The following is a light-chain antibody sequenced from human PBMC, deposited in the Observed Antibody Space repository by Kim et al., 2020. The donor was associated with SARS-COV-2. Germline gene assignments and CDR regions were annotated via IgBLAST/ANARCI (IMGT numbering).Light chain of an antibody. CDR3: QQYGSSPRT. CDR2: DAS. V-gene: IGKV3D-20*01. Sequence: PEEGATLSCGASQSVSSNYLAWYQQKPGLAPRLLIYDASARATGIPDRFSGSGSGTDFTLIISRLETEDFAVYYCQQYGSSPRTFGQGTKVDIK. J-gene: IGKJ1*01. CDR1: QSVSSNY.